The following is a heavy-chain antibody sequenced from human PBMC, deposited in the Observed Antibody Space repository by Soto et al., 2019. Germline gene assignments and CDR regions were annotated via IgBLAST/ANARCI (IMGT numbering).Heavy chain of an antibody. J-gene: IGHJ6*02. D-gene: IGHD2-2*01. CDR1: GGTFSSYA. CDR2: IIPIFGTA. Sequence: QVQLVQSGAEVKKPGSSVKVSCKASGGTFSSYAISWVRQAPGQGLEWMGGIIPIFGTANYAPKFQGRVTITADKSTSTAYMELSSLRSEVTAVYYCARHVPAAGYYYGMDVWGQGTTVTVSS. CDR3: ARHVPAAGYYYGMDV. V-gene: IGHV1-69*14.